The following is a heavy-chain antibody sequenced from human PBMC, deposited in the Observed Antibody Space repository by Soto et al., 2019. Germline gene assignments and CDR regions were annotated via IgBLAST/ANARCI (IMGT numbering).Heavy chain of an antibody. Sequence: QVQLVQSGAEVKKPGSSVKVSCKASGGTFSSYAISWVRQAPGQGLEWMGGIIPIFGTANYAQKFQGRVTITADESTSTAYMELSSLRSEDTAVYYCARDLYGVEMATIYYYGMDVWGQGTTVTVSS. V-gene: IGHV1-69*01. CDR3: ARDLYGVEMATIYYYGMDV. CDR2: IIPIFGTA. D-gene: IGHD5-12*01. CDR1: GGTFSSYA. J-gene: IGHJ6*02.